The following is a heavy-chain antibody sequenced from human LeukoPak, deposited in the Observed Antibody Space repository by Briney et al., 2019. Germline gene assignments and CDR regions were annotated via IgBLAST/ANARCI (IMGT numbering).Heavy chain of an antibody. Sequence: ASVKVSCKASGYTFTGYYMHWVRQAPGQGLEWMGWINPNSGGTNYAQKFQGRVTMTRDTSISTAYMELSSLRSEDTAVYYCARGSIAATPEQNWFDPWGQGTLVTVSS. CDR2: INPNSGGT. J-gene: IGHJ5*02. CDR1: GYTFTGYY. V-gene: IGHV1-2*02. CDR3: ARGSIAATPEQNWFDP. D-gene: IGHD6-13*01.